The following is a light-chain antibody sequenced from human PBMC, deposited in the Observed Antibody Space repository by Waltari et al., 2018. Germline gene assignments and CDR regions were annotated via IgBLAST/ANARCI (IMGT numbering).Light chain of an antibody. J-gene: IGKJ4*01. CDR3: QQYHDWPLT. V-gene: IGKV3-15*01. Sequence: EIVMTQSPATLSVSPGDRATLSCRASRSVSSNFAWYQQKPGQAPRLRIFDASARATGIPARFSGSGSGTEFTLTISSLQSEDFAVYYCQQYHDWPLTFGGGTKVEIK. CDR1: RSVSSN. CDR2: DAS.